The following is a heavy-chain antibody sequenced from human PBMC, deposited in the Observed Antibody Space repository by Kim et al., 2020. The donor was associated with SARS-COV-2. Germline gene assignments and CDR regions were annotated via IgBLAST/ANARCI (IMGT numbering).Heavy chain of an antibody. CDR2: ISSSSSYI. D-gene: IGHD3-9*01. Sequence: GGSLRLSCAASGFTFSSYSMNWVRQAPGKGLEWVSSISSSSSYIYYADSVKGRFTISRDNAKNSLYLQMNSLRAEDTAVYYCARENYDILTGLPWFDPWGQGTLVTVSS. CDR3: ARENYDILTGLPWFDP. V-gene: IGHV3-21*01. J-gene: IGHJ5*02. CDR1: GFTFSSYS.